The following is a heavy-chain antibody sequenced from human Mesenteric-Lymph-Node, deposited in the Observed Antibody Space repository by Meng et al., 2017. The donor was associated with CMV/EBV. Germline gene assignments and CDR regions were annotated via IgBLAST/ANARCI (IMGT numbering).Heavy chain of an antibody. Sequence: GGSLRLSCADSGFTFSNAWMSWVRQAPGRGLEWISAISISGDSSYYADPVKGRFTISRDSSKHTLHLQMNSLRAEDTAIYYCTKYGYRGEFDYWGRGTLVTVSS. J-gene: IGHJ4*02. CDR3: TKYGYRGEFDY. CDR1: GFTFSNAW. V-gene: IGHV3-23*01. CDR2: ISISGDSS. D-gene: IGHD3-10*01.